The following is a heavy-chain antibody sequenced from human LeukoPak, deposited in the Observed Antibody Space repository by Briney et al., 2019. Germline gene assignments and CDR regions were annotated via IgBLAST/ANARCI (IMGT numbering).Heavy chain of an antibody. CDR3: ARLTVRGYYDSSGYPSDAFDI. Sequence: GESLKISCEGSGYTFTNYWIGWVRQMPGKGLEWMGIIYPSDSDIRYSPSFQGQVTISADKSISTAYLQWSSLKASDTAMYYCARLTVRGYYDSSGYPSDAFDIWGQGTMVTVSS. V-gene: IGHV5-51*01. CDR2: IYPSDSDI. J-gene: IGHJ3*02. CDR1: GYTFTNYW. D-gene: IGHD3-22*01.